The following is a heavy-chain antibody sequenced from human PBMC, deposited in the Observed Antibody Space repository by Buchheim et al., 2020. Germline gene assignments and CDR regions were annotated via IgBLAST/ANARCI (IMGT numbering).Heavy chain of an antibody. V-gene: IGHV1-3*01. Sequence: QVQLVQSGAEVKKPGASVKVSCKASGYTFTSYAMHWVRQAPGQRLEWMGWINAGNGNTKYSQKFQGRVPITRDPSASPAYMELSSLRSEDTAVYYCARDVARSTFGGVIAPGYYFDYWGQGTL. CDR1: GYTFTSYA. CDR3: ARDVARSTFGGVIAPGYYFDY. J-gene: IGHJ4*02. CDR2: INAGNGNT. D-gene: IGHD3-16*02.